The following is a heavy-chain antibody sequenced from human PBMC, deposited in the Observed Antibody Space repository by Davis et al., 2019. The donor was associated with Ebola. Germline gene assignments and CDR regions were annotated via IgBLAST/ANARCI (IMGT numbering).Heavy chain of an antibody. Sequence: GESLKISCAASGFTFSSYSMNWVRQAPGKGLEWVSSISSSSSYIYYADSVKGRFTISRDNAKNSLYLQMNSLRAEDTAVYYCAVNYYYYYGMDVWGQGTTVTVSS. CDR1: GFTFSSYS. CDR3: AVNYYYYYGMDV. J-gene: IGHJ6*02. CDR2: ISSSSSYI. V-gene: IGHV3-21*01.